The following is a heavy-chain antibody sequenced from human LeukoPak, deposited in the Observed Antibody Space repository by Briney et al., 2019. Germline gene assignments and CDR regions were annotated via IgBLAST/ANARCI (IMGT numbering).Heavy chain of an antibody. V-gene: IGHV1-46*01. CDR1: GYTFTSYY. D-gene: IGHD6-13*01. Sequence: GASVKVSCKASGYTFTSYYMHWVRQAPGQGLEWMGIINPSGGSTSFAQKFQGRVTMTRDMSTSTVYMELSSLRSEDTAVYYCARMHSSSWYAGAYYYGMDVWGQGTTVTVSS. CDR3: ARMHSSSWYAGAYYYGMDV. J-gene: IGHJ6*02. CDR2: INPSGGST.